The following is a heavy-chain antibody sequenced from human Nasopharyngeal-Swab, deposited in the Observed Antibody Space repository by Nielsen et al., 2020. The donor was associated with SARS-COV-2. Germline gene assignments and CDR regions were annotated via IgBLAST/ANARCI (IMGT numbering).Heavy chain of an antibody. Sequence: GGSLRPSCAASGFTFSSYWMSWVRQAPGKGLEWVGRIKSKTDGGTTDYAAPVKGRFTISRDDSKNTLYLQMNILKTEDTAVYYCTTRNLNLDAFDIWGQGTMVTVSS. CDR1: GFTFSSYW. CDR3: TTRNLNLDAFDI. D-gene: IGHD1-14*01. V-gene: IGHV3-15*01. CDR2: IKSKTDGGTT. J-gene: IGHJ3*02.